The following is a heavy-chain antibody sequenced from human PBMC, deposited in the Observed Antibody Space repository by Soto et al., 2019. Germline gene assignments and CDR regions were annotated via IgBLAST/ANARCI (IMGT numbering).Heavy chain of an antibody. CDR3: TRYDYPSSRYYVY. V-gene: IGHV3-49*04. CDR2: IRSETHGGTP. J-gene: IGHJ4*02. Sequence: GSLSLSCTGSGFNFGNYAMSWVRQAPGNGPVWVGFIRSETHGGTPDYAASLSGRFTISRDDSKSISYLEINSLQTDDTAVYYCTRYDYPSSRYYVYLGQGT. CDR1: GFNFGNYA. D-gene: IGHD3-10*01.